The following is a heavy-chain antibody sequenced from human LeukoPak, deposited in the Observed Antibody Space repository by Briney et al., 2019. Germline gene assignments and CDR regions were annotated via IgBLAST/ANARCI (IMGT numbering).Heavy chain of an antibody. J-gene: IGHJ4*02. CDR1: AFTFSRYG. CDR3: ARGSATLVRGTGFDY. CDR2: IWNDGSNQ. Sequence: ARSLRLSCAASAFTFSRYGMHWVRQAPGKGLEWVAVIWNDGSNQYYVDSVKGRFTISRDNSKNTLYLQMNSLRAEDTAVYYCARGSATLVRGTGFDYWGLGTLVTVSS. V-gene: IGHV3-33*01. D-gene: IGHD3-10*01.